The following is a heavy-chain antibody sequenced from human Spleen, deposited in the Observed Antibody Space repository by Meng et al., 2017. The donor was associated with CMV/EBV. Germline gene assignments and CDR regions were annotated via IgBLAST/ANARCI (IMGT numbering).Heavy chain of an antibody. J-gene: IGHJ5*02. CDR3: ARPGVHSSGWYGA. CDR2: ISHDGSNI. V-gene: IGHV3-30*04. Sequence: GESLKISCAASGFTFSLYAMHWVRQAPGKGLEWVAVISHDGSNIYYADSVMGRFTISRDNAKNSLYLQMNSLRAEDTAVYYCARPGVHSSGWYGAWGQGTLVTVSS. D-gene: IGHD6-19*01. CDR1: GFTFSLYA.